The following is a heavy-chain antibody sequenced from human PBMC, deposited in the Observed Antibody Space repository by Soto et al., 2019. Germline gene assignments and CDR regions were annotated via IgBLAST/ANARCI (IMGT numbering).Heavy chain of an antibody. J-gene: IGHJ5*02. Sequence: ASVKVSCKPSGGTFSSYAISWVRQAPGRGLEWMGGIIPIVGTSKYAQKFQARVTITADESTSTAYMELRSLTSEDTAVYYCARAGGASGSYHWFDPWGQGTLVTVSS. CDR2: IIPIVGTS. CDR1: GGTFSSYA. V-gene: IGHV1-69*13. D-gene: IGHD3-10*01. CDR3: ARAGGASGSYHWFDP.